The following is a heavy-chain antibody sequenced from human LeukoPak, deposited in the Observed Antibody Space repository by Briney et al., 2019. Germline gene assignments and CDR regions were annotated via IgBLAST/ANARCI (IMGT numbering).Heavy chain of an antibody. CDR1: GYTFTSYA. V-gene: IGHV7-4-1*02. J-gene: IGHJ4*02. D-gene: IGHD3-22*01. CDR2: INTNTGNP. Sequence: ASVKVSCKASGYTFTSYAMNWVRQAPGQGLEWMGWINTNTGNPTYAQGFTGRFVFSLDTSVSTAYLQISSLKAEDTAVYYCARGANRAYYYDSSGYNFDYWGQGTLVTVSS. CDR3: ARGANRAYYYDSSGYNFDY.